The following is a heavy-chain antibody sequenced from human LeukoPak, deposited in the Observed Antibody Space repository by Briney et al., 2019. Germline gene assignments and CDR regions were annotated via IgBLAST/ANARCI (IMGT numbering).Heavy chain of an antibody. J-gene: IGHJ1*01. V-gene: IGHV3-30*02. Sequence: GGSLRLSCAASGFAFSSYGMHWVRQAPGKGLEWVTFIQYDGGNEYYADSVKGRFTISRDNSKNTLYLQMNSLRAEDTAVYYCAKDRSGPAEHWGQGTLVTVSS. CDR2: IQYDGGNE. CDR3: AKDRSGPAEH. CDR1: GFAFSSYG.